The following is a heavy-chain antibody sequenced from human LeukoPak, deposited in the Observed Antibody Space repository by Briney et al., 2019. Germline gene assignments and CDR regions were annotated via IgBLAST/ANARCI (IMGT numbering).Heavy chain of an antibody. CDR2: IYYSGST. CDR3: ARTYYYDSTGPLSGAFDI. J-gene: IGHJ3*02. D-gene: IGHD3-22*01. Sequence: NPSETLSLTCTVSGGSISSYYWSWIRQPPGKGLEWIGYIYYSGSTNYNPFLKSRVTISVDTSKNQFSLKLSSVTAADTAVYYCARTYYYDSTGPLSGAFDIWGQGTMVTVSS. V-gene: IGHV4-59*01. CDR1: GGSISSYY.